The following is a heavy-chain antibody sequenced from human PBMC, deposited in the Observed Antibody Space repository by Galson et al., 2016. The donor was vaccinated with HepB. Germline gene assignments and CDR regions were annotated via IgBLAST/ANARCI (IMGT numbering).Heavy chain of an antibody. CDR1: GFTFSTYA. Sequence: SLRLSCAASGFTFSTYAMHWVRQAPGKGLEWVAVISYDGSNKYYAGSVKGRFTISRDNSKNTLYLQMNSLRPEDTAGCYTAVAGRDTDYWGQGTLVTVSS. CDR3: AVAGRDTDY. CDR2: ISYDGSNK. J-gene: IGHJ4*02. D-gene: IGHD6-19*01. V-gene: IGHV3-30*04.